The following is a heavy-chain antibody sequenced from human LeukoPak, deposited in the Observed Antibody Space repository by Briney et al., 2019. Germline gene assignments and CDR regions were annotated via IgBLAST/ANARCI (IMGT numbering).Heavy chain of an antibody. CDR3: ASFSSRKLAAFDY. Sequence: SETLSLTCAVYGGSFSGYYWSWIRQPPGKGLEWIGEINHSGSTNYNPSLKSRVTISVDTSKNQFSLKLSSVTAADTAVYYCASFSSRKLAAFDYWGQGTLVTVSS. CDR1: GGSFSGYY. CDR2: INHSGST. J-gene: IGHJ4*02. D-gene: IGHD6-13*01. V-gene: IGHV4-34*01.